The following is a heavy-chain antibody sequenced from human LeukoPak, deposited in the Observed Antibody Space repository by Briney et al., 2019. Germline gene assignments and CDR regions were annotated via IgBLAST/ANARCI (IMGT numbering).Heavy chain of an antibody. V-gene: IGHV3-7*01. D-gene: IGHD3-3*01. J-gene: IGHJ4*02. CDR1: GFTFSSYW. CDR2: IKQDGSEK. CDR3: ARVAHYDFWSGYHSDY. Sequence: GGSLRLSCAASGFTFSSYWMSWVRQAPGKGLEWVANIKQDGSEKYYVDSVKGRFTISRDNAKNSLYLQMNSLRAEDTAVYYCARVAHYDFWSGYHSDYWGQGTLVTVSS.